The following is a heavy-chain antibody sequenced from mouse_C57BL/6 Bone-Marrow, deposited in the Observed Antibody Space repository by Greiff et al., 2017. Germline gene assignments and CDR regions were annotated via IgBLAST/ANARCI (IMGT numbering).Heavy chain of an antibody. CDR1: GYAFTNYL. J-gene: IGHJ2*01. Sequence: QVQLQQSGAELVRPGTSVKVSCKASGYAFTNYLIEWVKQRPGQGLEWIGVINPGSGGTNYNEKFKGKATLTADKSSGTAYMQRSSLTSEDSAVYFCARWGYSNYEDYWGQGTTLTVSS. CDR3: ARWGYSNYEDY. CDR2: INPGSGGT. D-gene: IGHD2-5*01. V-gene: IGHV1-54*01.